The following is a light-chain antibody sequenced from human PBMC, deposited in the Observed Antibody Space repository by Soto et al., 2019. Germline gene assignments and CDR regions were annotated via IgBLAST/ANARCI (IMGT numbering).Light chain of an antibody. CDR2: SSN. CDR1: SSNIGRDT. V-gene: IGLV1-44*01. CDR3: ATWDGSLNGWV. Sequence: QSVLTQPPSASGTPGQRVTISCSGSSSNIGRDTVNWYQQLPGTAPKLLIYSSNQRPSGVPDRFSGSKSGTSASLAINGLQSEDEADYYCATWDGSLNGWVFGGGTQLTVL. J-gene: IGLJ3*02.